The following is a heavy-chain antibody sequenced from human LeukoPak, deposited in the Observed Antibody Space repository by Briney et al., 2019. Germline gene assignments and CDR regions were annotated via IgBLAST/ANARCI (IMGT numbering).Heavy chain of an antibody. CDR2: IYTSGST. Sequence: SETLSLTCTVSGGSISSYYWSWIRQPAGKRLEWIGRIYTSGSTNYNPSLKSRVTMSVDTSKNQFSLKLSSVTAADTAVYYCARDYGPILTGYYTDWGQGTLVTVSS. CDR1: GGSISSYY. V-gene: IGHV4-4*07. J-gene: IGHJ4*02. D-gene: IGHD3-9*01. CDR3: ARDYGPILTGYYTD.